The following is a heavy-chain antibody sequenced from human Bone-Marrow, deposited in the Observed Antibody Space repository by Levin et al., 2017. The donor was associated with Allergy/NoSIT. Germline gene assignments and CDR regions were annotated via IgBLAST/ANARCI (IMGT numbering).Heavy chain of an antibody. CDR3: AGEVSTVTIDRLDY. Sequence: VASVKVSCKASGGTFSSYNINWVRQAPGQGLEWMGRIIPSLGIANYAQKFQGRVTITADKSTSTAFMELSSLRSEDTAVYYCAGEVSTVTIDRLDYWGQGTLVTVSS. J-gene: IGHJ4*02. CDR1: GGTFSSYN. D-gene: IGHD4-11*01. V-gene: IGHV1-69*04. CDR2: IIPSLGIA.